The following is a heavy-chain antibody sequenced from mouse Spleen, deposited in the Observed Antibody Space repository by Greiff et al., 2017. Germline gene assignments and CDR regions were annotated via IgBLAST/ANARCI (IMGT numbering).Heavy chain of an antibody. V-gene: IGHV1-69*01. CDR3: AREAY. CDR1: GYTFTSYW. CDR2: IDPSDSYT. Sequence: QVQLQQPGAELVMPGASVKLSCKASGYTFTSYWMHWVKQRPGQGLEWIGEIDPSDSYTNYNQKFKGKATLTVDKSSSTAYMQLSSLTSEDSAVYYCAREAYWGQGTLVTVSA. J-gene: IGHJ3*01.